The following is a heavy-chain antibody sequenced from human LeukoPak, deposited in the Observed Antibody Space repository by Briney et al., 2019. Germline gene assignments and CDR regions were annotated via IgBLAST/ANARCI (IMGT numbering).Heavy chain of an antibody. J-gene: IGHJ4*02. CDR2: ILHSGST. CDR1: GVSITSDTYY. D-gene: IGHD3-3*01. CDR3: ARTRDFWSAYFDY. V-gene: IGHV4-30-2*01. Sequence: PSETLSLTCAVSGVSITSDTYYWSWIRQPPGKGLEWIGYILHSGSTYHNPSLKSRVTILVDTSKNQFSLKLCSVTAADTAVYFCARTRDFWSAYFDYWGQGILVTVSS.